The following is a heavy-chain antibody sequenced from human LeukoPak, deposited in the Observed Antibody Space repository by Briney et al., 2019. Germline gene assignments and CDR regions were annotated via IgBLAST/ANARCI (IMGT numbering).Heavy chain of an antibody. CDR3: ARGGRSTWFEGNDY. D-gene: IGHD2-2*01. CDR1: GYTYSNYG. Sequence: ASVKVSCKASGYTYSNYGITWVRQAPGQGPEWMGWISAYSGNTNSAQKLQGRVSMTTDTSTSTAYMELRSLRSDDTAVYYCARGGRSTWFEGNDYWGQGTLVTVSS. J-gene: IGHJ4*02. CDR2: ISAYSGNT. V-gene: IGHV1-18*01.